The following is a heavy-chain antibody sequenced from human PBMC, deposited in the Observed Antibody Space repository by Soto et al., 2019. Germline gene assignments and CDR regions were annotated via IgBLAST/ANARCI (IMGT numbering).Heavy chain of an antibody. CDR1: GGSFSGYY. CDR3: ARAALGNFDY. V-gene: IGHV4-34*01. Sequence: VQLQQWGAGLLKPSETLSLTCAVYGGSFSGYYWSWIRQPPGKGLEWIGEINHSGSTNYNPSLKSRVTISVDTSKNQFSLKLSSVTAADTAVYYCARAALGNFDYWGQGTLVTVSS. D-gene: IGHD6-13*01. CDR2: INHSGST. J-gene: IGHJ4*02.